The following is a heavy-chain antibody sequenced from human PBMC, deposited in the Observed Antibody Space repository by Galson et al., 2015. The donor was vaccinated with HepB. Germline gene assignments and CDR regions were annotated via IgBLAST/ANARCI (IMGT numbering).Heavy chain of an antibody. Sequence: CAISGDSVSSYSAGWNWIRQSPSRGLEWLGRTYYRSKWYIDYAVSVNGRISITPDTSRNQFSLQLSSVTPEDTAIYYCEGGGLVRGALGWIDPWGPGILVTVSS. CDR3: EGGGLVRGALGWIDP. D-gene: IGHD3-16*02. J-gene: IGHJ5*02. CDR2: TYYRSKWYI. V-gene: IGHV6-1*01. CDR1: GDSVSSYSAG.